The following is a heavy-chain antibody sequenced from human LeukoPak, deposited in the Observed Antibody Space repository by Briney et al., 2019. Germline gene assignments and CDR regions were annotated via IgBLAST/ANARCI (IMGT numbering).Heavy chain of an antibody. Sequence: SETLSLTCNVSGGSINGYYWTWIRQPPQKGLEWIGYGFYNGNTNYNPSLKSRATISVDTSQNQISLRLASVTAADTGTYHCARLTREDGVDVWGQGTTVTVSS. CDR3: ARLTREDGVDV. CDR1: GGSINGYY. CDR2: GFYNGNT. J-gene: IGHJ6*02. V-gene: IGHV4-59*08.